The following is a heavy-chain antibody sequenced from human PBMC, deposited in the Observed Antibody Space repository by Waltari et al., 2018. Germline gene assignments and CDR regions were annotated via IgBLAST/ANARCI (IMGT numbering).Heavy chain of an antibody. V-gene: IGHV3-33*01. Sequence: QVQLVESGGGVVQPGRSLRLSCAASGFTFSSYGMHWVRQAPGKGLEWVAVIWYDGSNKYYADSVKGRFTISRDNSKNTLYLQMNSLRAEDTAVYYCARDRIAAAGTWWFDPWGQGTLVTVSS. CDR3: ARDRIAAAGTWWFDP. CDR2: IWYDGSNK. J-gene: IGHJ5*02. CDR1: GFTFSSYG. D-gene: IGHD6-13*01.